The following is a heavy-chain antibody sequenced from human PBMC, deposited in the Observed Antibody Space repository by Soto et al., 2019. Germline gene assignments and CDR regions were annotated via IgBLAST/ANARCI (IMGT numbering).Heavy chain of an antibody. CDR1: GGSFSDYY. J-gene: IGHJ5*02. Sequence: SETLSLTCAFYGGSFSDYYWSLIRQPPGKGREWIGEINHSGSTNYNPSLKSRVTISVDTSKNQFSLKLSSVTAADTTVYYRARGRDPTAHCSGGSCYSRWFDPWGQGTLVTVSS. V-gene: IGHV4-34*01. D-gene: IGHD2-15*01. CDR2: INHSGST. CDR3: ARGRDPTAHCSGGSCYSRWFDP.